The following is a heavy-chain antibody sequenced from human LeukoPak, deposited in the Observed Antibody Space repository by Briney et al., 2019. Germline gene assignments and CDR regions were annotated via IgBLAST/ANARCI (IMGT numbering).Heavy chain of an antibody. CDR3: ARESNIVRGIARNWFDP. J-gene: IGHJ5*02. CDR2: IYTSGST. CDR1: DDSITMYY. Sequence: SETLSLTCSVSDDSITMYYWTWIRQPAGKVLEWIGRIYTSGSTNYNPSLKSRVTISVDTSKNQFSLKLSSVTAADTAVYYCARESNIVRGIARNWFDPWGQGTLVTVSS. V-gene: IGHV4-4*07. D-gene: IGHD3-10*01.